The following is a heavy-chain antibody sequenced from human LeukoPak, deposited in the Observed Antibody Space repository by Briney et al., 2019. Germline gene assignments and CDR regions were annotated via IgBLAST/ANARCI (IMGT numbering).Heavy chain of an antibody. J-gene: IGHJ6*02. CDR2: IYYSGST. Sequence: PSETLSLTCTVSGGSISRYYWSWIRQPPGKGLEWIGYIYYSGSTNYNPSLKSRVTISVDTSKNQFSLKLSSVTAADTAVYYCARDRSLYSGYETAPYYYYYYGMDVWGQGTTVTVSS. V-gene: IGHV4-59*01. D-gene: IGHD5-12*01. CDR1: GGSISRYY. CDR3: ARDRSLYSGYETAPYYYYYYGMDV.